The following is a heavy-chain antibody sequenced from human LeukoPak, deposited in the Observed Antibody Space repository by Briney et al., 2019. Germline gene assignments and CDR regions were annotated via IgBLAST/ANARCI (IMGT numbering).Heavy chain of an antibody. CDR1: GFTFSSYA. V-gene: IGHV3-23*01. CDR2: ITGGGGTT. Sequence: GGSLRLSCAASGFTFSSYAMTWVRQAPGKGLEWVSTITGGGGTTYYLDSVKGRFTISRDNSKNTLYLQMNSLRAEDTAVYYCAKARGLGIVGAHFDYWGQGTLVTVSS. D-gene: IGHD1-26*01. J-gene: IGHJ4*02. CDR3: AKARGLGIVGAHFDY.